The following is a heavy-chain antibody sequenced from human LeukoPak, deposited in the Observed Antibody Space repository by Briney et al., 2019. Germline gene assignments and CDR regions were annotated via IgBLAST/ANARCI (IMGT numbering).Heavy chain of an antibody. CDR3: AREATQDWYFDL. V-gene: IGHV3-11*04. CDR2: ISSSGTTK. J-gene: IGHJ2*01. Sequence: GGSLRLSCAASGFTFSDHYMSWVRQAPGKGLEWISYISSSGTTKYYADSVKGRFAISRDNAKNSLYLQMNSLRAEDTAMYYCAREATQDWYFDLWGRATLVTVSS. CDR1: GFTFSDHY.